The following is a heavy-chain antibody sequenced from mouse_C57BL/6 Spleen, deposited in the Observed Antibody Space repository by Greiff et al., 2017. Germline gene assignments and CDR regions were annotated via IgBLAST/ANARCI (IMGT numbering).Heavy chain of an antibody. Sequence: VHLVESGPGLVAPSQSLSITCTVSGFSLTSYGVSWVRQPPGKGLEWLGVIWGDGSTNYHSALISSLSISKDNSKSQVFLKLNSRQTDDTATYYCAKNWDGDYYAMDYWGQGTSVTVSS. D-gene: IGHD4-1*01. V-gene: IGHV2-3*01. J-gene: IGHJ4*01. CDR1: GFSLTSYG. CDR3: AKNWDGDYYAMDY. CDR2: IWGDGST.